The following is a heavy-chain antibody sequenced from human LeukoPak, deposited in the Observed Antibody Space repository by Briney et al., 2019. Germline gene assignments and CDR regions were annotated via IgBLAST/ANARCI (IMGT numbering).Heavy chain of an antibody. CDR3: ARDRRDWGNYGMDV. CDR2: ISYDGSNK. J-gene: IGHJ6*02. V-gene: IGHV3-30-3*01. Sequence: PGGSLRLSCAASGFTFSSYAMHWVRQAPGKGLEWVAVISYDGSNKYYADSVKGRFTISRDNSKNTLYLQMNSLRAEDTAVYYCARDRRDWGNYGMDVWGQGTTVTVSS. D-gene: IGHD3-16*01. CDR1: GFTFSSYA.